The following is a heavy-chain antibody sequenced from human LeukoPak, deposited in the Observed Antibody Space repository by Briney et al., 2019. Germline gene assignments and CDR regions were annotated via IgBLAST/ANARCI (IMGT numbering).Heavy chain of an antibody. CDR2: IYSGGST. J-gene: IGHJ6*03. CDR3: ARDLVRPSLYYVSGYYYMDV. CDR1: GFTVSSNY. V-gene: IGHV3-66*01. Sequence: GGSLRLSCAASGFTVSSNYMSWVRQAPGKGLEWVSVIYSGGSTYYADSVKGRFTISRDNSKNTLYLQMNSLRAEDTAVYYCARDLVRPSLYYVSGYYYMDVWGKGTTVTVSS. D-gene: IGHD3-10*01.